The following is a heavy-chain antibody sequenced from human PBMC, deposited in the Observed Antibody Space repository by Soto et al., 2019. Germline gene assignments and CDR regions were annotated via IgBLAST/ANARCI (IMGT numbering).Heavy chain of an antibody. CDR3: ARDRGGGSTYGMDV. CDR2: IIPIFGTA. CDR1: GGTFSSYA. J-gene: IGHJ6*02. D-gene: IGHD2-15*01. Sequence: QVQLVQSGAEVKKPGSSVKVSCKASGGTFSSYAISWVRQAPGQGLEWMGGIIPIFGTANYAQKFQGRVTXXAXEXXSTAYMELSSLRSEDTAVYYCARDRGGGSTYGMDVWGQGTTVTVSS. V-gene: IGHV1-69*12.